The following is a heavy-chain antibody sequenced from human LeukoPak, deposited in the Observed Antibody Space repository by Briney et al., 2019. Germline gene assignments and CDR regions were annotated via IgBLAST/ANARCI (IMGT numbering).Heavy chain of an antibody. V-gene: IGHV5-51*01. CDR1: GYRFTSNW. J-gene: IGHJ4*02. Sequence: GESPKISCKGSGYRFTSNWIAWVRQMPGKGLEWMGIIYPGDSDTTYSPSFQGQVTISADKSISTAYLQWSSLRASDTAMYYCAYGKYYFDYWGQGTLVTVSS. D-gene: IGHD4-17*01. CDR2: IYPGDSDT. CDR3: AYGKYYFDY.